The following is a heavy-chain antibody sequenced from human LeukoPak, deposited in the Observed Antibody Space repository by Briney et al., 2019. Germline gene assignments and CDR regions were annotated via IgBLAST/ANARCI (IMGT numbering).Heavy chain of an antibody. J-gene: IGHJ4*02. CDR1: GFSFDDYA. CDR2: ISWDGDYS. CDR3: AKERYGGAPAEGFDY. D-gene: IGHD4-23*01. V-gene: IGHV3-43D*03. Sequence: GGSLRLACAASGFSFDDYAIHWVRQAPGKGLEWVSLISWDGDYSYYADSVKGRFTISRDNSKNSLYLQMNSLRAEDTALYYCAKERYGGAPAEGFDYWGQGTLVTVSS.